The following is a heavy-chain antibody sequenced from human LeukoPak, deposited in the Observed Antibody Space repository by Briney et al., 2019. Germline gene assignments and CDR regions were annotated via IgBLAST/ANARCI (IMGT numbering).Heavy chain of an antibody. CDR2: FDPEDGET. D-gene: IGHD1-26*01. CDR3: ATTDEPGELSFDY. J-gene: IGHJ4*02. V-gene: IGHV1-24*01. CDR1: GYTLTELS. Sequence: ASVKVSFTVSGYTLTELSMHWVRQAPGKGREGMGGFDPEDGETIYAQKFQGRVTMTEDTSTDTAYMELSSLRSEDTAVYYCATTDEPGELSFDYWGQGTLVTVSS.